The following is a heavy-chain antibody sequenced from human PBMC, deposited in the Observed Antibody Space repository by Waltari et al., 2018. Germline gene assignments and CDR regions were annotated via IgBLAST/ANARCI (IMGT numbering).Heavy chain of an antibody. V-gene: IGHV5-51*03. J-gene: IGHJ4*02. CDR3: ARPHSGYSSSWDVDY. Sequence: EVQLVQSGAEVKKPGEALKISCKGSGYSFTSYWIGWVRQMPGKGLEWMGIIYPGDSDTRYSPSFQGQVTISADKSISTAYLQWSSLKASDTAMYYCARPHSGYSSSWDVDYWGQGTLVTVSS. CDR1: GYSFTSYW. D-gene: IGHD6-13*01. CDR2: IYPGDSDT.